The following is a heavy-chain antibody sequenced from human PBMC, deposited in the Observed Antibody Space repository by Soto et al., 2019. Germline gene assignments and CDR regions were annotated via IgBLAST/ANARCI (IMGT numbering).Heavy chain of an antibody. D-gene: IGHD3-22*01. CDR3: GKDVCYYDSSGCFFDY. CDR1: GFTFSSYG. CDR2: ISYDGSNK. Sequence: QVQLVESGGGVVQPGRSLRLSCAASGFTFSSYGMHWVRQAPGKGLEWVAVISYDGSNKYYADSVKGRFTISRDNSKNTLYQQMNRLKAEDTAVYYCGKDVCYYDSSGCFFDYWGQGTLVTVSS. J-gene: IGHJ4*02. V-gene: IGHV3-30*18.